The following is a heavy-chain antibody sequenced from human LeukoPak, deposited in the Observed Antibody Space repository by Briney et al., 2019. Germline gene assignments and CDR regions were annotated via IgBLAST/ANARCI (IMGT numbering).Heavy chain of an antibody. CDR1: GGTFSSYA. CDR2: IIPIFGTA. D-gene: IGHD3-3*01. Sequence: ASVKVSCKASGGTFSSYAISWVRQAPGQGLEWMGGIIPIFGTANYAQKFQGRVTITTDESTSTAYMELSSLRSEDTAVYYCATLIDFWSGYYHDYWGQGTLVTVSS. CDR3: ATLIDFWSGYYHDY. J-gene: IGHJ4*02. V-gene: IGHV1-69*05.